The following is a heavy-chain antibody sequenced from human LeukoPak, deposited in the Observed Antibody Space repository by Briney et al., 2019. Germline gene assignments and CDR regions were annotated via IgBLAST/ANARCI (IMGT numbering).Heavy chain of an antibody. CDR2: IISSGSTI. CDR3: ARDSYSSGWYTAPAFDI. CDR1: GFTFTDYY. V-gene: IGHV3-11*01. J-gene: IGHJ3*02. Sequence: GRSLRLSCAASGFTFTDYYMSWIRQAPGKGLEWVSYIISSGSTIYYADSVKGRFTISRDNAKNSLYLQMNSLRAEDTAVYYCARDSYSSGWYTAPAFDIWGQGTMVTVSS. D-gene: IGHD6-19*01.